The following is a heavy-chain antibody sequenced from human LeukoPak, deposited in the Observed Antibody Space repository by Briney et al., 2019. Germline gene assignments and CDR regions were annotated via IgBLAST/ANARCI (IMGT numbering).Heavy chain of an antibody. V-gene: IGHV4-4*02. Sequence: PSETLSLTCSVSGGSITSYAWWSWVRQPPGKGLEWIGEIHLNGITNYNPSLKSRVTMSIDKSKNQLSLNLRSVTAADTAVYYCARDRTTSTRGSFPIWGQGTMVTVSS. CDR3: ARDRTTSTRGSFPI. CDR1: GGSITSYAW. D-gene: IGHD1-1*01. J-gene: IGHJ3*02. CDR2: IHLNGIT.